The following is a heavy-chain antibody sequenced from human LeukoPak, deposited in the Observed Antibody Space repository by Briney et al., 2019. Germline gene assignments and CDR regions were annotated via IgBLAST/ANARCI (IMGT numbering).Heavy chain of an antibody. CDR2: IYTSGST. D-gene: IGHD1-26*01. J-gene: IGHJ6*03. CDR1: GGSISSYY. CDR3: AREAPTTSPYYYYYMDV. V-gene: IGHV4-4*07. Sequence: SETLSLTCTVSGGSISSYYWSWIRQPAGKGLEWIGRIYTSGSTNYNPSLKSRVTMSVDTSKNQFSLKLSSVTAADTAVYYCAREAPTTSPYYYYYMDVWGQGTLVTVSS.